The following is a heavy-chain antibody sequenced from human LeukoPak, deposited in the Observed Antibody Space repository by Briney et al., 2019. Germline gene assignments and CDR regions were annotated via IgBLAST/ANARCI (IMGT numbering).Heavy chain of an antibody. V-gene: IGHV1-2*02. D-gene: IGHD2-2*01. CDR3: ARADSVPAGDYHYWYMDV. Sequence: GASVEVSCKASGYTFTGYYMHWVRQDLRQGLQWMGWINPNSGGTDYAQKFQGRVTMTRDTSIRTVYMELSSLRSDDTAVYYCARADSVPAGDYHYWYMDVWGKGTTVTVSS. CDR1: GYTFTGYY. CDR2: INPNSGGT. J-gene: IGHJ6*03.